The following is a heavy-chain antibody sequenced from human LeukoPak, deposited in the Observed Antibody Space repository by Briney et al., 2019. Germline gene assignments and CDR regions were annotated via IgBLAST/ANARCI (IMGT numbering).Heavy chain of an antibody. CDR2: IYYRGST. J-gene: IGHJ5*02. CDR1: GGSISSRSYY. CDR3: ARRSPENWFDP. V-gene: IGHV4-39*01. D-gene: IGHD1-14*01. Sequence: PLETLSLTCTVSGGSISSRSYYWGWIRQPPGKGLEWIGSIYYRGSTYYNPSLKSRVTISVDTSKNQFSLKLSSVTAADTAVYYCARRSPENWFDPWGQGTLVTVSS.